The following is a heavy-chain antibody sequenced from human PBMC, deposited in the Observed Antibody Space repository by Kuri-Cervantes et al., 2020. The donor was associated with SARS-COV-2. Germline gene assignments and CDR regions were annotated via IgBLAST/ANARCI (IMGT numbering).Heavy chain of an antibody. CDR3: ARAIAAADPTGWFDP. D-gene: IGHD6-13*01. Sequence: ASENVSCKASGYTFTSYGISWVRQAPGQGLEWMGWISAYNGNTNYAQKLQGRVTMTTDTSTSTAYMELRSLRPDDTAVYYCARAIAAADPTGWFDPWGQGTLVTVSS. J-gene: IGHJ5*02. V-gene: IGHV1-18*01. CDR1: GYTFTSYG. CDR2: ISAYNGNT.